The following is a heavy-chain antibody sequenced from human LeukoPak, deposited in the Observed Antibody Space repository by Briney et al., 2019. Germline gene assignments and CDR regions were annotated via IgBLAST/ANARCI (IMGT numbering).Heavy chain of an antibody. CDR2: INPNSGGT. Sequence: ASVKVSCKASGYTFTGYYMHWVRQAPGQGLEWMGWINPNSGGTNYAQKFQGRVTMTRDTSISTAYMELSRLRSDDTAVYYCARAIYSSSPKVKGSWFDPWGQGTLVTVSS. CDR1: GYTFTGYY. D-gene: IGHD6-6*01. J-gene: IGHJ5*02. V-gene: IGHV1-2*02. CDR3: ARAIYSSSPKVKGSWFDP.